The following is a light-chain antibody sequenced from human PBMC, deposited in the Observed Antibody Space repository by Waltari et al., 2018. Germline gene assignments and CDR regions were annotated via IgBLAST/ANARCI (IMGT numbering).Light chain of an antibody. J-gene: IGLJ2*01. Sequence: SYVLTQPHSVSVAPGQTARITCGGDNIKAKSVHWYQQKPGQAPVVVVFDDSDRPSGIPERFSGANSGNTATLTISRVEGGDEADYFCQVWDSSGDLLVIFGGGTKLTVL. V-gene: IGLV3-21*02. CDR3: QVWDSSGDLLVI. CDR1: NIKAKS. CDR2: DDS.